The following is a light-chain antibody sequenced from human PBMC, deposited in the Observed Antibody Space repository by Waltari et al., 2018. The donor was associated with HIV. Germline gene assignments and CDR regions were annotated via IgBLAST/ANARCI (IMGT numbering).Light chain of an antibody. CDR2: EDN. Sequence: NFMLTQPHSVSESPGKTVTISCTGSSGSIASNYVQGYQQRPGSAPTTVIYEDNQRPSCVPDRFSGSIDSSSNSASLTISGLKTEDEADYYCQSYDSSNQNWVFGGGTKLTVL. CDR3: QSYDSSNQNWV. V-gene: IGLV6-57*02. CDR1: SGSIASNY. J-gene: IGLJ3*02.